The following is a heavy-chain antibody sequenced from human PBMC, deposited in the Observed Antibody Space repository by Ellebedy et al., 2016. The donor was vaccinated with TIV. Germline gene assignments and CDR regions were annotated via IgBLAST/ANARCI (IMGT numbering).Heavy chain of an antibody. CDR2: IYYSGST. V-gene: IGHV4-59*01. J-gene: IGHJ6*02. CDR1: GGSISSYY. Sequence: MPSETLSLTCTVSGGSISSYYWNWIRQPPAKGLGWIGYIYYSGSTNYNPSLMTRVTKSVDTSKNQFSLKLSSVTAADTAVYYCARDHTYPDSTGPRYHYYGMDVWGQGTTVTVSS. CDR3: ARDHTYPDSTGPRYHYYGMDV. D-gene: IGHD1-1*01.